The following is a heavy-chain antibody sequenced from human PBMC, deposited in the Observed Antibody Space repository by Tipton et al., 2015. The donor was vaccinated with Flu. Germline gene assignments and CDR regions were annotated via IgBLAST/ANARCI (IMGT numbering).Heavy chain of an antibody. J-gene: IGHJ3*01. Sequence: SLRLSCAGSGFTFSSNEMNWVRQAPGKGLEWIAYISNSGSKKDYADSVRGRFTISRDSAKRSVYLQMNSLRVEDTAVYYCARDPFLGTGDAFDVWGRGTMVTVSS. D-gene: IGHD2/OR15-2a*01. CDR2: ISNSGSKK. CDR3: ARDPFLGTGDAFDV. CDR1: GFTFSSNE. V-gene: IGHV3-48*03.